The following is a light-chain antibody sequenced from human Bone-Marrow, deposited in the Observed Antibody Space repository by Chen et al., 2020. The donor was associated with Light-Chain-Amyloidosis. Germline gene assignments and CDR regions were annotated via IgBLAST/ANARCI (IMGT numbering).Light chain of an antibody. V-gene: IGLV2-11*01. CDR3: YSYAGSYTL. CDR2: DIN. J-gene: IGLJ2*01. CDR1: HSDVGGYNY. Sequence: QSALTQPCSVSGSPGQSVTISCTGTHSDVGGYNYVSWYQQYPGKAPKLMIYDINKRPSGVPDRFSGSKSGITASLTISGLQAEDEADYYCYSYAGSYTLFGGGTKLTVL.